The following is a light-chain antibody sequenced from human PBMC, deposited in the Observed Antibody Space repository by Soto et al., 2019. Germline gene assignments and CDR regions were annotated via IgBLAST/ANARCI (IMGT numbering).Light chain of an antibody. Sequence: IQMTQSPSSLSAFVGDSVTVTCRASQSINIYLNWYQQKPGKAPTLLIYGAPSLQSGLTSRFTGSGPRTDSTLTISSLQPEDFANYYCQQSYRSPYTFGQRTKLEI. CDR1: QSINIY. J-gene: IGKJ2*01. V-gene: IGKV1-39*01. CDR3: QQSYRSPYT. CDR2: GAP.